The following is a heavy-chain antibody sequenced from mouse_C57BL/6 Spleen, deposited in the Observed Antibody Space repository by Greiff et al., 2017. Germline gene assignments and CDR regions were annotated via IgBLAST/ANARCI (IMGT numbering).Heavy chain of an antibody. D-gene: IGHD3-2*02. CDR2: ISSGSSTI. Sequence: EVKLMESGGGLVKPGGSLKLSCAASGFTFSDYGMHWVRQAPEKGLEWVAYISSGSSTIYYADTVKGRFTISRDNAKNTLFLQMTSLRSEDTAMYYCARRTSTAQAFAYWGQGTLVTVSA. J-gene: IGHJ3*01. V-gene: IGHV5-17*01. CDR3: ARRTSTAQAFAY. CDR1: GFTFSDYG.